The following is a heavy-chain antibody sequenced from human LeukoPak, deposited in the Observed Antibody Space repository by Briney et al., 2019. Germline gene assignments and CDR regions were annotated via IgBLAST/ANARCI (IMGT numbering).Heavy chain of an antibody. Sequence: ASVKVSCKASGYTFTSYGISWVRQAPGQGLEWMGWISAYNGNTNYAQKLQGRVTMTTDTSTSTAYMELSRLRSDDTAVYYCARESSGVVVAATSYYFDYWGQGTLVTVSS. CDR1: GYTFTSYG. J-gene: IGHJ4*02. D-gene: IGHD2-15*01. CDR2: ISAYNGNT. CDR3: ARESSGVVVAATSYYFDY. V-gene: IGHV1-18*01.